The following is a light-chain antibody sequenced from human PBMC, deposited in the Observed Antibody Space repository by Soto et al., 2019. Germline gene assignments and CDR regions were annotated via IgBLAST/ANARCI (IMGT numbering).Light chain of an antibody. CDR1: SSDVGSYNL. J-gene: IGLJ2*01. Sequence: QSALTQPASVSGSPGQSITISCTGTSSDVGSYNLVSWYQQHPGKAPKLMIYEGSKRPSGVSNRFSGSKSGNTASLTISGLQADDEADYYCCSYAGSVVFGGGTKLTV. V-gene: IGLV2-23*01. CDR2: EGS. CDR3: CSYAGSVV.